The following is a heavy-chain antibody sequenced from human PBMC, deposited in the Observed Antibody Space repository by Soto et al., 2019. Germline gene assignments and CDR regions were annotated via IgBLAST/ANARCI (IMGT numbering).Heavy chain of an antibody. J-gene: IGHJ4*02. CDR2: ISAYNGNT. V-gene: IGHV1-18*01. Sequence: ASVKVSCKASGYTFTSYGISWVRQAPGQGLEWMGWISAYNGNTNYAQKLQGRVTMTTDTSTSTAYMELRSLRSDDTAVYYCARDLDPYYYDSSGSQGSHVDYWGQGTLVTVSS. CDR3: ARDLDPYYYDSSGSQGSHVDY. CDR1: GYTFTSYG. D-gene: IGHD3-22*01.